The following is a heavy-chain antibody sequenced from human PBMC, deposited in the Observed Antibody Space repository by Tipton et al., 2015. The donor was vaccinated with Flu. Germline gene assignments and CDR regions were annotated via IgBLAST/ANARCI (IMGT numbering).Heavy chain of an antibody. V-gene: IGHV4-34*01. CDR2: INQSGRP. Sequence: TLSLTCAVYGGSFSGYYWSWIRQSPGKGLAWIGEINQSGRPNYNPSLKNRVTISVDTSKNQFSLSLTSVTAADTAMYYCARGSWEVRFDPWGQGTLVTVSS. CDR3: ARGSWEVRFDP. J-gene: IGHJ5*02. D-gene: IGHD1-26*01. CDR1: GGSFSGYY.